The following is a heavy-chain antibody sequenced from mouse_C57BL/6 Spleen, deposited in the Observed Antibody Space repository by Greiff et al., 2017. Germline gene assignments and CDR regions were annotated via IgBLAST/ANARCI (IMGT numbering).Heavy chain of an antibody. J-gene: IGHJ2*01. CDR1: GYTFTSYW. V-gene: IGHV1-74*01. CDR3: AISIYYGNYDTDYFDY. D-gene: IGHD2-1*01. Sequence: QVHVKQPGAELVKPGASVKVSCKASGYTFTSYWMHWVKQRPGQGLEWIGRIHPSDSDTNYNQKFKGKATLTVDKSSSTAYMQLSSLTSEDSAVYYCAISIYYGNYDTDYFDYWGQGTTLTVSS. CDR2: IHPSDSDT.